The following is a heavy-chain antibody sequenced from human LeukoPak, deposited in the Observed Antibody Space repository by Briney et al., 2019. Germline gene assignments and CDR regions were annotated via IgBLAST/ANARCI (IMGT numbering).Heavy chain of an antibody. V-gene: IGHV3-23*01. CDR3: ASYFHYGDYASLWY. Sequence: ETLSLTCTVSGGSISSSSYYWGWVRQAPGKGLEWVSAISGSGGSTYYADSVKGRFTISRDNSRNTLYLQMNSLRAEDTAVYYCASYFHYGDYASLWYWGQGTLVTVSS. J-gene: IGHJ4*02. CDR1: GGSISSSSYY. CDR2: ISGSGGST. D-gene: IGHD4-17*01.